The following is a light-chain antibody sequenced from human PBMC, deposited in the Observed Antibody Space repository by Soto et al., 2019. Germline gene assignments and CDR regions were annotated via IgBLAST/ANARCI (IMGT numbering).Light chain of an antibody. CDR1: QSVGNN. J-gene: IGKJ4*01. V-gene: IGKV3-11*01. CDR2: EAS. CDR3: QQHANWPLT. Sequence: EIVLTQSPATLSLSPGERATLSCRASQSVGNNLAWYQQKPGQAPGLLIYEASTRATGIPARFSGSGYGKDFTLTTSSLEPEDLAVYYCQQHANWPLTFGGGTKVDIK.